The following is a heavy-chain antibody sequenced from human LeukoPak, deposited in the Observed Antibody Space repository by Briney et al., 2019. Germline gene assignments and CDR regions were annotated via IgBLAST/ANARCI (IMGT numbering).Heavy chain of an antibody. J-gene: IGHJ3*02. Sequence: ASVKVSCKASGYTFTGYYMHWVRQAPGQGLEWMGWINPNSGGTNYAQKFQGRVTMTRDTSISTAYMELSRLRSDDTAVYYCARVWTVTTRREAAFDIWGQGTMVTVSS. CDR3: ARVWTVTTRREAAFDI. V-gene: IGHV1-2*02. D-gene: IGHD4-17*01. CDR1: GYTFTGYY. CDR2: INPNSGGT.